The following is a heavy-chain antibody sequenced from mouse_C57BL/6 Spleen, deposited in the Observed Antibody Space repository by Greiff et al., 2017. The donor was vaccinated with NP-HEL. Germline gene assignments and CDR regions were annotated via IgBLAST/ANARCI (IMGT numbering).Heavy chain of an antibody. J-gene: IGHJ1*03. CDR1: GYTFTSYG. CDR2: IYPRSGNT. D-gene: IGHD1-1*01. V-gene: IGHV1-81*01. CDR3: ARGGGLYGSSSYWYFDV. Sequence: QVQLQQSGAELARPGASVKLSCKASGYTFTSYGISWVKQRTGQGLEWIGEIYPRSGNTYYNEKFKGKATLTADKSSSTAYMELRSLTSEDSAVYFCARGGGLYGSSSYWYFDVWGTGTTVTVAS.